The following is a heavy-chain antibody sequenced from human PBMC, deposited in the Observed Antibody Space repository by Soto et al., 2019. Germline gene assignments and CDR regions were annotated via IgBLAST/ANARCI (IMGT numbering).Heavy chain of an antibody. CDR1: GGSFSGYY. V-gene: IGHV4-34*01. CDR3: ARTGYSSGWYKAAFDI. D-gene: IGHD6-19*01. J-gene: IGHJ3*02. CDR2: INHSGST. Sequence: SETLSLTCAVYGGSFSGYYWSWIRQPPGKGLEWIGEINHSGSTNYNPSLKSRVTISVDTSKNQFSLKLSSVTAADTAVYYCARTGYSSGWYKAAFDIWGQGTMVTVSS.